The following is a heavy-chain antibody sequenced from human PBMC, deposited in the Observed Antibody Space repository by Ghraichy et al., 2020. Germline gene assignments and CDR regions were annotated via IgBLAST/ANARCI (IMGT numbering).Heavy chain of an antibody. CDR3: AKRGSGSYPKFNWFDP. Sequence: GESLNISCAASGFTFSSYAMSWVRQAPGKGLEWVSAISGSGGSTYYADSVKGRFTISRDNSKNTLYLQMNSLRAEDTAVYYCAKRGSGSYPKFNWFDPWGQGTLVTVSS. CDR2: ISGSGGST. J-gene: IGHJ5*02. D-gene: IGHD1-26*01. V-gene: IGHV3-23*01. CDR1: GFTFSSYA.